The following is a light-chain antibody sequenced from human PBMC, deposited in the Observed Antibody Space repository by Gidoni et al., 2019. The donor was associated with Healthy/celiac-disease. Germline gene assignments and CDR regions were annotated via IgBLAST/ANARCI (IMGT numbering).Light chain of an antibody. CDR2: KAS. CDR1: QSISSW. Sequence: DIQMTQSPSTLSASVGDRVTITCRASQSISSWLAWYQQKPGKAPKLLIYKASSLESGVPSRFSGSGSGTEFTLTISSLQPDDFATYYCQQYNSWMYTFGQXTKLEIK. CDR3: QQYNSWMYT. J-gene: IGKJ2*01. V-gene: IGKV1-5*03.